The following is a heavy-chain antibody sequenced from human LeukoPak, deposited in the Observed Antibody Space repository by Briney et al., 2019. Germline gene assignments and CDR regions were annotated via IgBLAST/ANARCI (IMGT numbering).Heavy chain of an antibody. CDR3: VRRVAGSRGYDY. V-gene: IGHV3-64D*06. CDR2: ISTDGGGT. Sequence: PGGSLRLSCSVSGFTFSNCAMHWVRQAPGKGLEYVSAISTDGGGTYYADSVKGRFTISRDNSKDTLFLQMSSLRPEDTAVYYCVRRVAGSRGYDYWGQGTLVTVSS. CDR1: GFTFSNCA. J-gene: IGHJ4*02. D-gene: IGHD3-22*01.